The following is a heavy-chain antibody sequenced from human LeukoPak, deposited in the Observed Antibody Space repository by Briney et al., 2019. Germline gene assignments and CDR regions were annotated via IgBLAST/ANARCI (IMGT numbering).Heavy chain of an antibody. CDR2: IYTSGST. D-gene: IGHD3-3*01. J-gene: IGHJ3*02. Sequence: SETLSLTCTVSGGSISSGSYYWSWIRQPAGKGLEWIGRIYTSGSTNYNPSLKSRVTISVDTSKNQFSLKLSSVTAADTAVYYCARVGESKIFGVVIDAFDIWGQGTMVTVSS. CDR1: GGSISSGSYY. CDR3: ARVGESKIFGVVIDAFDI. V-gene: IGHV4-61*02.